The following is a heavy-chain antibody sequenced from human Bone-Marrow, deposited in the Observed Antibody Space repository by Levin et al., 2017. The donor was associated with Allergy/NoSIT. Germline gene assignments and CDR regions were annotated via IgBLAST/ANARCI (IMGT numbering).Heavy chain of an antibody. CDR2: ISYDENTK. V-gene: IGHV3-30-3*01. Sequence: GESLKISCAASGFTFSPNAIHWVRQAPGKGLDWVAVISYDENTKYYADSVKGRFSISRDNFKKTVYLQMNSLKTEDTAMYYCVREYGDYEGPGAFDIWGQGTMVTVSS. D-gene: IGHD4-17*01. CDR1: GFTFSPNA. J-gene: IGHJ3*02. CDR3: VREYGDYEGPGAFDI.